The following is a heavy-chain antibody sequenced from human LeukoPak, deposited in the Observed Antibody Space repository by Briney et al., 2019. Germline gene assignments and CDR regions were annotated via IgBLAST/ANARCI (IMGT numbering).Heavy chain of an antibody. D-gene: IGHD7-27*01. V-gene: IGHV1-2*02. CDR1: GYTFTGYY. J-gene: IGHJ4*02. Sequence: ASVKVSCKASGYTFTGYYIHWVRQAPGQGLEWMGWVNPNSGDTKHAQKFQDSVTMTRDTSINTVYMELNRLRPDDTAVYYCARGGEFDNWGQGTQVTVSS. CDR2: VNPNSGDT. CDR3: ARGGEFDN.